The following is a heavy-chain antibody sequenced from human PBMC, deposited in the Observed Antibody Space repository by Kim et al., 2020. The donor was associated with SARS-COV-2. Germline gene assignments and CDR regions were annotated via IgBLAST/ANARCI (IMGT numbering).Heavy chain of an antibody. V-gene: IGHV7-4-1*02. J-gene: IGHJ4*02. D-gene: IGHD6-6*01. CDR3: ARVGSSLGFDY. CDR2: P. Sequence: PKSAQGFTGRFVLPLDTSVRTAYLQISSLKAEDTAVYYCARVGSSLGFDYWGQGTLVTVSS.